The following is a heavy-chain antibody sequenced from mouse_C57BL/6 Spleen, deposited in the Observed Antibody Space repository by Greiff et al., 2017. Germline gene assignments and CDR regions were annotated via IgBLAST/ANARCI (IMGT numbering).Heavy chain of an antibody. Sequence: VQLQQSGAELARPGASVKLSCKASGYTFTSYGISWVKQRTGQGLEWIGEIYPRSGNNYYNEKIKGKATLTADTSSSTAYMELRLLTSEDSAVYFFSRRDYGSSAGYFDVWGTGTTVTVAS. V-gene: IGHV1-81*01. CDR1: GYTFTSYG. D-gene: IGHD1-1*01. CDR3: SRRDYGSSAGYFDV. CDR2: IYPRSGNN. J-gene: IGHJ1*03.